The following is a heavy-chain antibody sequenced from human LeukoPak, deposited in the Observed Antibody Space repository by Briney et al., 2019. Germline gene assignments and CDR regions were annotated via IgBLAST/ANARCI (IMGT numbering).Heavy chain of an antibody. Sequence: PSETLSLTCTVSGGSISSGGYYWSWIRQHPGKGLEWIGYIYYSGSTYYNPSLKSRVTISVDTSKNQFSLKLSSVTAADTAVYYRARVYSSSPPGAFDIWGQGTMVTVSS. D-gene: IGHD6-13*01. CDR1: GGSISSGGYY. V-gene: IGHV4-31*03. J-gene: IGHJ3*02. CDR2: IYYSGST. CDR3: ARVYSSSPPGAFDI.